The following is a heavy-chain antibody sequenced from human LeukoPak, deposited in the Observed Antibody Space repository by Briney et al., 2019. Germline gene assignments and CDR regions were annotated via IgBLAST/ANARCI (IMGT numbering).Heavy chain of an antibody. CDR2: ISSSSSYI. CDR3: VRDWGYCTGGSCYGYHYYGMDV. CDR1: GFTFSSYS. D-gene: IGHD2-15*01. Sequence: GGSLRLSCAASGFTFSSYSMNWVRQAPGKGLEWVSSISSSSSYIYYADSVKGRFTISRDNAKDSLHLQMNSLRAEDTAVYYCVRDWGYCTGGSCYGYHYYGMDVWGQGTTVTVSS. V-gene: IGHV3-21*01. J-gene: IGHJ6*02.